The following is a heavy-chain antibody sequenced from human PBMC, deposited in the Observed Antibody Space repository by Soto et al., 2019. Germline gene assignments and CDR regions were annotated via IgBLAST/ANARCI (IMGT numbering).Heavy chain of an antibody. D-gene: IGHD5-18*01. CDR3: ESTAMVTSRFGP. V-gene: IGHV4-59*01. Sequence: TSETLSLTCTVSGGSISSYYWSWIRQPPGKGLEWIGYIYYSGSTNYNPSLKSRVTISVDTSKNQFSLKRSSVTAADTAVYYCESTAMVTSRFGPWGQGTLVTVSS. CDR1: GGSISSYY. J-gene: IGHJ5*02. CDR2: IYYSGST.